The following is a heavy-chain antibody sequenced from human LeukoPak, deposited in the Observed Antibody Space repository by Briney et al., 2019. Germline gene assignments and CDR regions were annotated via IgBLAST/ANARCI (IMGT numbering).Heavy chain of an antibody. Sequence: SETLSLTCTVSGGSISGYYWSWIRQPPGKGLEWIGYIYSSGTTNYNPSLRSRVTISVDTSKSQLSLKLTSVTAADTAVFYCARDRTDASGWYYFDHWGQGALVTVSS. V-gene: IGHV4-59*01. CDR2: IYSSGTT. D-gene: IGHD6-19*01. J-gene: IGHJ4*02. CDR1: GGSISGYY. CDR3: ARDRTDASGWYYFDH.